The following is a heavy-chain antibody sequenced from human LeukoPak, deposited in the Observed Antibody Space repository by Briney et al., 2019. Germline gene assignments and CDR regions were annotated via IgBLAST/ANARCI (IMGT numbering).Heavy chain of an antibody. CDR3: VKGKNKCGFNGLDY. D-gene: IGHD2-21*01. CDR2: IKQDGSEK. CDR1: GFTFSSYW. Sequence: PGGSLRLSCAASGFTFSSYWMSWVRQAPGKGLEWVANIKQDGSEKYYVDSVKGRFTISRDNSKNTLYLQMNSLRAAETAVYYCVKGKNKCGFNGLDYWGQGTLVTVSS. V-gene: IGHV3-7*03. J-gene: IGHJ4*02.